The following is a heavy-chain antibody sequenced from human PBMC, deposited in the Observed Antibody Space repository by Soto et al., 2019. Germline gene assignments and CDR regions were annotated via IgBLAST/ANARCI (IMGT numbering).Heavy chain of an antibody. Sequence: SVKVACKASGNTFSGYYVHWVRQDPGQGLEWMGWISPNSGVTSYAQKFQGRVTMTRDTSISTVYMELNRLRSDDTAVYYCARDREGYLDFWVQGALVTVSS. V-gene: IGHV1-2*02. J-gene: IGHJ4*02. CDR3: ARDREGYLDF. CDR2: ISPNSGVT. CDR1: GNTFSGYY.